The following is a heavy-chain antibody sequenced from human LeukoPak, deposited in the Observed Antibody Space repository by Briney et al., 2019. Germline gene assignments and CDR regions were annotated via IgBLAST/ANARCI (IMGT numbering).Heavy chain of an antibody. CDR3: ARHETVAGTRGFDY. D-gene: IGHD6-19*01. J-gene: IGHJ4*02. CDR1: GGSISSGDYY. Sequence: SETLSLTCTVSGGSISSGDYYWSWIRQPPGKGLEWIGYIYYSGSTYYNPSLKSRVTISVDTSKNQFSLKLSSVTAADTAVYYCARHETVAGTRGFDYWGQGTLVTVSS. CDR2: IYYSGST. V-gene: IGHV4-30-4*08.